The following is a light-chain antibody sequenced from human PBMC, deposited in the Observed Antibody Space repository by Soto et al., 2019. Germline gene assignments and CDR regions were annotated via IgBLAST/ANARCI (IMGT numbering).Light chain of an antibody. J-gene: IGKJ4*01. CDR2: DTS. Sequence: EIVFTQSPGTLSLSPGERATLTCRASQSVSSSYLAWYQQKPGQAPRLLISDTSSRATGIPDRFSGSGSVTDFTLTISRLEPEDFAVYYCQQYRSSPLTFGGGTKVDFK. CDR3: QQYRSSPLT. V-gene: IGKV3-20*01. CDR1: QSVSSSY.